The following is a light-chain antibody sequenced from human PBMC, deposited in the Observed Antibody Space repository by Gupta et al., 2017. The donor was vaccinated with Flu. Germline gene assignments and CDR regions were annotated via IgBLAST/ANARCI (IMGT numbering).Light chain of an antibody. CDR3: QMWDSSSAHGV. J-gene: IGLJ2*01. V-gene: IGLV3-21*02. CDR2: DDT. Sequence: HWYQQRPGQAPVLFVYDDTLRPSGIADRFSGSISGYTATLTIXRXEVDDEXDYYCQMWDSSSAHGVFGGGTKLTV.